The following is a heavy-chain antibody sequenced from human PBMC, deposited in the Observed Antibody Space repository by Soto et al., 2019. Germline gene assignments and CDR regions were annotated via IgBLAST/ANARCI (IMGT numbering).Heavy chain of an antibody. D-gene: IGHD2-2*03. CDR2: IYISGGT. CDR3: ARDLGIGSGAFDI. Sequence: QVQLQESGPGLVKPSETLSLTCKVSGDSISDYYWGWIRQSPGHGLEWIGYIYISGGTDSNPSLQGRATISIDPSKNQFSLTLKSVTAADTAVYYCARDLGIGSGAFDIWGPGTVVTVSS. CDR1: GDSISDYY. J-gene: IGHJ3*02. V-gene: IGHV4-4*08.